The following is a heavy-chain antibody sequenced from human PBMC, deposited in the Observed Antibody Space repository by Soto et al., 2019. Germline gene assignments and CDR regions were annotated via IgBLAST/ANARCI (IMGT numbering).Heavy chain of an antibody. Sequence: GGSLRLSCAGSGFTLSDHYIDWVRQAPGKGLEWVGRSRDKAQGYSTAYAASVKGRFTTSRDESKNSVYLQMNSLRAEDTAVYYCAKLGSGYYTGLYFDYWGQGTLVTVSS. J-gene: IGHJ4*02. CDR3: AKLGSGYYTGLYFDY. CDR1: GFTLSDHY. V-gene: IGHV3-72*01. D-gene: IGHD3-3*01. CDR2: SRDKAQGYST.